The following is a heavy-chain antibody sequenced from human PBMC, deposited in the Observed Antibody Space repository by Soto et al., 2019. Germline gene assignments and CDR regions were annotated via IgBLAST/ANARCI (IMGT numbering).Heavy chain of an antibody. V-gene: IGHV1-8*01. CDR3: VRGLEWLRNY. D-gene: IGHD5-12*01. CDR1: GYTFTTYD. J-gene: IGHJ4*02. Sequence: QVQRVQSGAEVKKPGASVKVSCKATGYTFTTYDINWVRQATGQGLEWMGWMNPNSGDTGYAQKFQGRVTMTRDTSLSTAYMELSTLTSEDTAVYYCVRGLEWLRNYWGQGTLVTVSS. CDR2: MNPNSGDT.